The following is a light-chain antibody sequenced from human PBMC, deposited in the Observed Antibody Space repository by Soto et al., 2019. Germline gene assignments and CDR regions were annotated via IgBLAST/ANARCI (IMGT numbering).Light chain of an antibody. CDR2: EVS. V-gene: IGLV2-8*01. CDR3: TSYAGSNNLV. J-gene: IGLJ3*02. CDR1: SSDIGGYNY. Sequence: QSVLTQPPSASGSPGQSVTISCTGTSSDIGGYNYVSWYQQHPGKAPKLIIYEVSKRPSGVPDRFSGSKSGNTASLTVSGLQAEDEADYYWTSYAGSNNLVFAGGTKLTVL.